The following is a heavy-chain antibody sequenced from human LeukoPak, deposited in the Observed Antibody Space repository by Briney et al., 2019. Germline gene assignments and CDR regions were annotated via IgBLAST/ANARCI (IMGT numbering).Heavy chain of an antibody. J-gene: IGHJ2*01. V-gene: IGHV4-39*01. CDR2: LDYSGCT. Sequence: SETLSLTCTVSGGSISSSRYYWGWIRQPPGKGLEWIGSLDYSGCTYYNSSLRSRVTISVDMSKHQFSLKLTSVTAADTAVFYCARQATHDYGDPSYWNFDLWGRGTLVTVSS. D-gene: IGHD4-17*01. CDR3: ARQATHDYGDPSYWNFDL. CDR1: GGSISSSRYY.